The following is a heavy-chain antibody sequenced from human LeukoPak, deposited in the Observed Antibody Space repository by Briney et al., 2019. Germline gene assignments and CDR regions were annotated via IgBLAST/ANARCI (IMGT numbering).Heavy chain of an antibody. D-gene: IGHD3-10*01. J-gene: IGHJ5*02. CDR1: GFRFSDYW. Sequence: GGSLRLSCAASGFRFSDYWMGWVRQAPGRGLEGVANIRPEGSEKYYVESVRGRFTISRDNAQNSLYLQMNSLRGDDSGVYYCGRWGVVAALDPWGQGALVTVSS. CDR2: IRPEGSEK. CDR3: GRWGVVAALDP. V-gene: IGHV3-7*01.